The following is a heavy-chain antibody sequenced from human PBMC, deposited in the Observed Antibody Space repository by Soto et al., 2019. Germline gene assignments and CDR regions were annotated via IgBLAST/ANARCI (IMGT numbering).Heavy chain of an antibody. Sequence: SLTCTVSGGSANSDSYYWSWIRQPPGKGLEWIGYIYYTGSTNYNPSLKSRVTISLDTSRNQFSLRLSSVTAADTAVFYCAREYANSPEAYDYWGRGALVTV. CDR2: IYYTGST. CDR1: GGSANSDSYY. J-gene: IGHJ4*02. V-gene: IGHV4-61*01. D-gene: IGHD2-2*01. CDR3: AREYANSPEAYDY.